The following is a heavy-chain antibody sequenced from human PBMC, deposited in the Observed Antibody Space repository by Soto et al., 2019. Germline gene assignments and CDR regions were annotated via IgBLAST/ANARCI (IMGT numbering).Heavy chain of an antibody. D-gene: IGHD3-3*01. CDR1: GGSFSGYY. CDR2: INHSGST. V-gene: IGHV4-34*01. CDR3: ARADHVDFWSGYLFDP. Sequence: SETLSLTCAVYGGSFSGYYWSWIRQPPGKGLEWIGEINHSGSTNYNPPLKSRVTISVDTSKNQFSLKLSSVTAADTAVYYCARADHVDFWSGYLFDPWGQGTLVTVSS. J-gene: IGHJ5*02.